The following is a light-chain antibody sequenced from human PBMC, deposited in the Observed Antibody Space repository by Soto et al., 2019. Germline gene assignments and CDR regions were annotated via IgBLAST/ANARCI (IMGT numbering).Light chain of an antibody. Sequence: QSALTQPASVSGSPGQSITISCTGTSSDVGDYDFVSWYQQHPDKAPKLMIYEVSNRPSGVSNRFSGSKSVNTATLTISWLQAEDEADYYCSSYTSSSTRVFGTGTKVTVL. CDR1: SSDVGDYDF. V-gene: IGLV2-14*03. CDR3: SSYTSSSTRV. J-gene: IGLJ1*01. CDR2: EVS.